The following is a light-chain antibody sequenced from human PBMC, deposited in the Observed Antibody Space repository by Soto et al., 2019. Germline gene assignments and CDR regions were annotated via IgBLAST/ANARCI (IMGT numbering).Light chain of an antibody. J-gene: IGLJ1*01. CDR2: EVS. Sequence: QSALTQPASVSGSPGQSITISCTGTSSDVGGYNYVSWYHQHPGKAPKLMIYEVSNRPSGVSNRFSGSKSGNTASLTISGLQAEDEADYSCSSSTSSTTLEVFGTGTKVTVL. V-gene: IGLV2-14*01. CDR3: SSSTSSTTLEV. CDR1: SSDVGGYNY.